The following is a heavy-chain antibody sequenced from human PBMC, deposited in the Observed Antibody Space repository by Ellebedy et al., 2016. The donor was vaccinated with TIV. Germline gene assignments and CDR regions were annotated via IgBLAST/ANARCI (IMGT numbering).Heavy chain of an antibody. Sequence: GESLKISCAASGFTFSDYYMTWIRQAPGKGLEWLSYISNSSTYTNYADSVKGRFPVARHNAKNSLYLQMNSLRAEDTAVYYCARSKYQLPTPFWFDPWGQGTLVTVSS. CDR3: ARSKYQLPTPFWFDP. V-gene: IGHV3-11*06. CDR2: ISNSSTYT. D-gene: IGHD2-2*01. J-gene: IGHJ5*02. CDR1: GFTFSDYY.